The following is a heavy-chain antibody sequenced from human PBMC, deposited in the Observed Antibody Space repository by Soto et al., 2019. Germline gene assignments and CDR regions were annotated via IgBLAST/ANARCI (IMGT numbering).Heavy chain of an antibody. CDR3: ATWHEREHAYDV. J-gene: IGHJ3*01. Sequence: DVQLVESGGGLIQPGESLRLSCAAFGFTISGKKYVAWVRQAPGKGLEWVSALYDLDGSFYAASVKGRFTTSSDSSKTTVYLQMNDMGHDDTAVYYCATWHEREHAYDVWGQGKTVTVSS. D-gene: IGHD1-1*01. CDR2: LYDLDGS. CDR1: GFTISGKKY. V-gene: IGHV3-53*01.